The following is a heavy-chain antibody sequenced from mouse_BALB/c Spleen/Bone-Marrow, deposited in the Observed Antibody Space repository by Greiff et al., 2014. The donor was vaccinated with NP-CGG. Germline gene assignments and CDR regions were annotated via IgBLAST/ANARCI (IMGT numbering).Heavy chain of an antibody. Sequence: EVKLMESGGGLVQPGGSRKLSCAASGFTFSDYGMAWVRQAPGKGPEWVAFISNLAYSIYYADTVTGRFTISRENVKNTLYLEISSLRSEDSAMYYCARAGYDGYPWYFDVWGAGTTVTVSS. V-gene: IGHV5-15*02. D-gene: IGHD2-3*01. CDR1: GFTFSDYG. CDR3: ARAGYDGYPWYFDV. CDR2: ISNLAYSI. J-gene: IGHJ1*01.